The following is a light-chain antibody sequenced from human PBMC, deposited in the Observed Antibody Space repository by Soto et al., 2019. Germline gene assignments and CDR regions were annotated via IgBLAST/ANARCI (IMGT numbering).Light chain of an antibody. CDR3: QQYGNSPLT. CDR1: QSVRSSY. Sequence: EIVLTQSPGTLSLSPGERATLSCRASQSVRSSYFAWYQQKPGQAPRLLIFGASTRAPGIPDRFSGSGSGTDFTLTISKLEPEDFALFYCQQYGNSPLTFGGGPKVEIK. V-gene: IGKV3-20*01. CDR2: GAS. J-gene: IGKJ4*01.